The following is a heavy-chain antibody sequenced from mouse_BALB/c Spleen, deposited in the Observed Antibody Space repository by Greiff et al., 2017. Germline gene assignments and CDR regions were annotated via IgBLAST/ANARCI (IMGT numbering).Heavy chain of an antibody. CDR3: ARESSYYGNYVRGAMDY. J-gene: IGHJ4*01. Sequence: QVQLQQSGPGLVAPSQSLSITCTVSGFSLTSYGVHWVRQPPGKGLEWLGVIWAGGSTNYNSALMSRLSISKDNSKSQVFLKMNSLQTDDTAMYYCARESSYYGNYVRGAMDYWGQGTSVTVSS. CDR2: IWAGGST. CDR1: GFSLTSYG. D-gene: IGHD2-10*01. V-gene: IGHV2-9*02.